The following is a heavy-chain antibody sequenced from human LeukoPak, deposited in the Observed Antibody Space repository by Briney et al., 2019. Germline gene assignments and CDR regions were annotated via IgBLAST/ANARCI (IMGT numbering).Heavy chain of an antibody. CDR2: VGSDDNYK. V-gene: IGHV3-21*01. CDR3: ARDSEWELLLTT. Sequence: PGGSLRLSCAASSGFTFSTYGMNWVRQAPGKGLEWVSFVGSDDNYKYYADSVKGRFTISRDNSKNTLYLQMNSLRAEDTAVYYCARDSEWELLLTTWGQGTLVTVSS. J-gene: IGHJ5*02. CDR1: GFTFSTYG. D-gene: IGHD1-26*01.